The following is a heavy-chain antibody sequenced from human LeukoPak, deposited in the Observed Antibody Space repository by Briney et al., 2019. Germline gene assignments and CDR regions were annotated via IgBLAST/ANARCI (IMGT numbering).Heavy chain of an antibody. CDR3: AKLCRYYYDSTGYSDY. Sequence: GGSLRLSCAASGFTFSDYAMSWVRQAPGKGLEWVSSVSSSAGSTSYADSVKGRFTISRDNSENTLYLQMKSLRAEDTAVYFRAKLCRYYYDSTGYSDYWGQGTLVTVSS. J-gene: IGHJ4*02. CDR2: VSSSAGST. V-gene: IGHV3-23*01. CDR1: GFTFSDYA. D-gene: IGHD3-22*01.